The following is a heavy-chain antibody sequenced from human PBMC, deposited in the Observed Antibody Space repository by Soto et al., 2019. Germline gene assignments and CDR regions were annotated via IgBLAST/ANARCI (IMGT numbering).Heavy chain of an antibody. CDR1: GYTFTSYG. D-gene: IGHD6-13*01. Sequence: GASVKVSCKASGYTFTSYGISWVRQAPGQGLEWMGWISAYNGNTNYAQKLQGRVTMATDTSTSTAYMELRSLRSDDTAVYYCASASSYYYYMDVWGKGTTVTVSS. V-gene: IGHV1-18*01. CDR2: ISAYNGNT. J-gene: IGHJ6*03. CDR3: ASASSYYYYMDV.